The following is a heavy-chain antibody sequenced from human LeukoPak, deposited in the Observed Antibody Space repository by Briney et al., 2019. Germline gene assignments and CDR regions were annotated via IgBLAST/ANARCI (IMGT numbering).Heavy chain of an antibody. D-gene: IGHD3-10*01. V-gene: IGHV3-7*01. Sequence: GGSLRLSCAASGFTFNIYWMSWVRQAPGKGLEWVANIKQDGSEKYYVDSVKGRFTISRDNAKNSVYLQMNSLRAEDTAAYYCARQLGGSGSYWGQGTLVTVSS. CDR2: IKQDGSEK. CDR1: GFTFNIYW. J-gene: IGHJ4*02. CDR3: ARQLGGSGSY.